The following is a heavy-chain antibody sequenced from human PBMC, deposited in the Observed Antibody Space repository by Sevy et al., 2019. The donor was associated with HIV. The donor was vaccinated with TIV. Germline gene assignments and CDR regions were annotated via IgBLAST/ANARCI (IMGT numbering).Heavy chain of an antibody. D-gene: IGHD4-17*01. V-gene: IGHV1-18*01. J-gene: IGHJ5*02. CDR3: ARDRRVYGGNSVVFWFDP. Sequence: ASVKVSCKASGYTFTSYGISWVRQAPGQGLEWMGWISAYNGNTNYAQKLQGRVTMTTDTSTSTANMELRSLRSDDTAVYYCARDRRVYGGNSVVFWFDPWGQGTLVTVSS. CDR1: GYTFTSYG. CDR2: ISAYNGNT.